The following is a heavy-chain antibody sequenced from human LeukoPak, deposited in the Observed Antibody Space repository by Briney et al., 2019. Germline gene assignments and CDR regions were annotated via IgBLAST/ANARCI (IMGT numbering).Heavy chain of an antibody. CDR2: INRDGSST. J-gene: IGHJ4*02. D-gene: IGHD4-23*01. CDR3: ARAEGYGGELDS. Sequence: PGGSLRLSCAASEFSVGSNYMTWVRQAPGKGLEWVSRINRDGSSTSYADSVKGQFTISRENSKNRLYLQMNSLRAEDTAVYYCARAEGYGGELDSWGQGTLVTVSS. V-gene: IGHV3-74*01. CDR1: EFSVGSNY.